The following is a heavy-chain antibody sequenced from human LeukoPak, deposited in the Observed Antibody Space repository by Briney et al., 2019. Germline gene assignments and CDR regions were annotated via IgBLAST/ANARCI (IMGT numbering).Heavy chain of an antibody. CDR1: GYTFTSYD. Sequence: ASVKVSCKASGYTFTSYDMQWVRQAPGQGFEWLGMINSSGGGTNYAQKFQGRVTMTRDTSTSTVYLELSSLRSEDTAVYYCARWVGGPAGINYYGMDVWGQGTTVTVSS. CDR2: INSSGGGT. CDR3: ARWVGGPAGINYYGMDV. V-gene: IGHV1-46*01. J-gene: IGHJ6*02. D-gene: IGHD2-2*01.